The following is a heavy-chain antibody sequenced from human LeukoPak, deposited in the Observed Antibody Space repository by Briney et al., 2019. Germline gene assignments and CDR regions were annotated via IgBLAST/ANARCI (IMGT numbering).Heavy chain of an antibody. CDR2: ISTTGSSI. V-gene: IGHV3-48*03. Sequence: PGGSLRLSCAASGFTFSSYEMNWVRQAPGKGLEWVSYISTTGSSIYYADSVKGRFTISRDNAKNSLYLQMNSLRAEDTAVYYCARVTAAADRYFDYWGQGTLVTVSS. CDR3: ARVTAAADRYFDY. D-gene: IGHD6-13*01. J-gene: IGHJ4*02. CDR1: GFTFSSYE.